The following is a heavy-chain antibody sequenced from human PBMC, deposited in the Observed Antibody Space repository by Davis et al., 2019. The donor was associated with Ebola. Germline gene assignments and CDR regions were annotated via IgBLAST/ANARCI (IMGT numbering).Heavy chain of an antibody. Sequence: GESLKISCVVSGFTVSSNYMSWVRQAPGKGLEWVSVIYAGDNTFYADSVKGRFTISRDNSKSTVFLQMSSLRAEDTAVYYCARDNYFSYWGQGTLVTVSS. CDR1: GFTVSSNY. CDR3: ARDNYFSY. J-gene: IGHJ4*02. V-gene: IGHV3-53*01. CDR2: IYAGDNT.